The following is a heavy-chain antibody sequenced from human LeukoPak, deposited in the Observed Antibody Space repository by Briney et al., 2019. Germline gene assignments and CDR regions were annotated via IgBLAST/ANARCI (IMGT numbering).Heavy chain of an antibody. V-gene: IGHV4-39*07. CDR2: IYYSGST. CDR3: ARGITFGGVIVIQVQYFDY. Sequence: SETLSLTCTVSGGSISSSSYYWGWIRQPPGKGLEWIGSIYYSGSTYYNPSLKSRVTISVDTSKNQFSLKLSSVTAADTAVYYCARGITFGGVIVIQVQYFDYWGQGTLVTVSS. J-gene: IGHJ4*02. CDR1: GGSISSSSYY. D-gene: IGHD3-16*02.